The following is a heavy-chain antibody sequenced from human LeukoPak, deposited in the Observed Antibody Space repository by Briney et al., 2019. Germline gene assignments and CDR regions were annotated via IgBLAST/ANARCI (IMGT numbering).Heavy chain of an antibody. Sequence: GGSLRLSCAASGFTFSSYAMSWVRQAPGKGLEWVSAISGSGGSTYYADSVKGRFTISRDNSKNTPYLQMNSLRAEDTAVHYCAKETGFSGSYYNTFDYWGQGTLVTVSS. J-gene: IGHJ4*02. D-gene: IGHD3-10*01. V-gene: IGHV3-23*01. CDR2: ISGSGGST. CDR1: GFTFSSYA. CDR3: AKETGFSGSYYNTFDY.